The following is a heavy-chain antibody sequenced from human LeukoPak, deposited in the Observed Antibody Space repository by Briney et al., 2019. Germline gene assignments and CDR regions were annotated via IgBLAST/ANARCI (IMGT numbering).Heavy chain of an antibody. CDR3: ARDRRGRAVANPYYYNGMDV. V-gene: IGHV1-18*01. CDR2: ISAYNGNT. D-gene: IGHD6-19*01. Sequence: GASVKVSCKASGYMFTSYGLSWVRQAPGQGLEWMGWISAYNGNTRYAQKFQGRVTMTTDTSTRAAYMEMRSLRSDGTAVYYCARDRRGRAVANPYYYNGMDVWGEGTTVTVSS. J-gene: IGHJ6*04. CDR1: GYMFTSYG.